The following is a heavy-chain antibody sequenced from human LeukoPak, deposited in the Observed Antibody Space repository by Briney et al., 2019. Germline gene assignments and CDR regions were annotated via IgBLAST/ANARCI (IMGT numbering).Heavy chain of an antibody. CDR1: GFTFNSYS. CDR2: ISRSSTTI. D-gene: IGHD6-13*01. CDR3: ATSGYSSSWYFG. J-gene: IGHJ4*02. Sequence: GGSLRLSCAASGFTFNSYSMSWVRQAPGKGLEWVSYISRSSTTIYYADSVKGRFTISRDNAKNSLYLQMNSLRAEDTAVYYCATSGYSSSWYFGWGQGTLVTVSS. V-gene: IGHV3-48*01.